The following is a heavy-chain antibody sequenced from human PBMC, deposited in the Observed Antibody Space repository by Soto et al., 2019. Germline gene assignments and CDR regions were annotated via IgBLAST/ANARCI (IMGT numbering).Heavy chain of an antibody. V-gene: IGHV4-34*01. CDR2: INPSGST. Sequence: PSETLSLTCAVYGGSFSGYYWSWIRQPPGKGLEWTGEINPSGSTNYNPSLKSRVTISVDTSKNQFSLKLSSVTAADTAVYYCARAVVPYYDFWSGYTHYGMDVWGQGTTVTVSS. J-gene: IGHJ6*02. D-gene: IGHD3-3*01. CDR3: ARAVVPYYDFWSGYTHYGMDV. CDR1: GGSFSGYY.